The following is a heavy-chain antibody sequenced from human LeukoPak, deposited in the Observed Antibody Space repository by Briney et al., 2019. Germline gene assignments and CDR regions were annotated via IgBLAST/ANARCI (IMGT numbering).Heavy chain of an antibody. CDR1: GGSISSYY. CDR3: ARHRWLQGLDAFDI. CDR2: IYYSGST. Sequence: SETLSLTCTVSGGSISSYYWSWIRQPPGKGLEWIGYIYYSGSTNYNPSLKSRVTISVDTSKNQFSLKLSSVTAADTVVYYCARHRWLQGLDAFDIWGQGTMVTVSS. J-gene: IGHJ3*02. D-gene: IGHD5-24*01. V-gene: IGHV4-59*08.